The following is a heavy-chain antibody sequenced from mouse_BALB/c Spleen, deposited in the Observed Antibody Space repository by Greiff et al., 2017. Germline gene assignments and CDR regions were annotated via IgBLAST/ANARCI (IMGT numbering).Heavy chain of an antibody. J-gene: IGHJ1*01. CDR2: INPYNDGT. V-gene: IGHV1-14*01. CDR1: GYTFTSYV. Sequence: VQLQQSGAELAKPGASVKMSCKASGYTFTSYVMHWVKQKPGQGLEWIGYINPYNDGTKYNEKFKGKATLTSDKSSSTAYMELSSLTSEDSAVYYCARGVYYGYWYFDVWGAGTTVTVSS. D-gene: IGHD1-1*01. CDR3: ARGVYYGYWYFDV.